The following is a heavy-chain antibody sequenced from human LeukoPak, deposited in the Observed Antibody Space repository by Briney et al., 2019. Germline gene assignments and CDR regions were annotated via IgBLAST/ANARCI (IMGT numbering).Heavy chain of an antibody. CDR2: IFPGDSDT. V-gene: IGHV5-51*01. Sequence: GESLKISCEGSGYSFPNYWIAWVRQMPGKGLEWMGIIFPGDSDTRYSPSFQGQVSISVDKSISTAYLQWSSLKASDTAIYYCVRHLSDTSVDYWGQGTLVTVSS. CDR3: VRHLSDTSVDY. J-gene: IGHJ4*02. D-gene: IGHD2/OR15-2a*01. CDR1: GYSFPNYW.